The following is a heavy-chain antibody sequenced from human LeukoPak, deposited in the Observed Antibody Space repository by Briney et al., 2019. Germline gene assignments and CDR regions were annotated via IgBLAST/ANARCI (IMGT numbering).Heavy chain of an antibody. CDR3: ARTNPYFDSSGPLDY. CDR1: GFTFTSYS. CDR2: ISSSSSTI. Sequence: GGSLRLSCAASGFTFTSYSMNWVRQAPGKGLEWVSYISSSSSTIYYADPVKGRFTISRDNAKNSLYLQMNSLRAEDTAVYYCARTNPYFDSSGPLDYWGQGTLVTVSS. J-gene: IGHJ4*02. V-gene: IGHV3-48*04. D-gene: IGHD3-22*01.